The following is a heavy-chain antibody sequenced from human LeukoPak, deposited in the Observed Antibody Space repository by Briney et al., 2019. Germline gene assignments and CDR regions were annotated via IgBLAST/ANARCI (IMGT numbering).Heavy chain of an antibody. CDR2: IYTSGST. CDR1: GGSISSGSYY. D-gene: IGHD2-21*01. V-gene: IGHV4-61*02. Sequence: SETLSLTCTVSGGSISSGSYYWSWIRQPAGKGLEWIGRIYTSGSTNYNPSLKSRVTISVDTSKNQFSLKLTSVTAADTAVYYCARDRGGESDYWGQGTLVTVSS. CDR3: ARDRGGESDY. J-gene: IGHJ4*02.